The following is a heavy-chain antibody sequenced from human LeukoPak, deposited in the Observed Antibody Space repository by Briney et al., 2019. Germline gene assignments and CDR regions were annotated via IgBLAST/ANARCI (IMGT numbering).Heavy chain of an antibody. V-gene: IGHV4-59*08. CDR1: GGSISRYN. CDR3: ARHAYYYYGMDV. J-gene: IGHJ6*02. Sequence: SETLSLTRTVSGGSISRYNRSWIRQPPGKGVERIGYIYYSGRTNYNPSLQSRVTISVDTSKNQYSLRLSSVPASDTAVYYCARHAYYYYGMDVWGQGTTVTVSS. CDR2: IYYSGRT.